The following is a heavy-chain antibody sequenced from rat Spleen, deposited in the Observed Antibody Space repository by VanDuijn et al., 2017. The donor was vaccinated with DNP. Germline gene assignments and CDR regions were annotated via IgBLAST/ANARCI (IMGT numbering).Heavy chain of an antibody. V-gene: IGHV5-31*01. CDR2: ITSRGDNT. CDR3: ARARYNSPFDY. J-gene: IGHJ2*01. Sequence: EVQVVESGGDLVQPGRSLKLSCVASGFTFNNYWMTWIRQVPGKGLEWVATITSRGDNTYYPDSVKGRFTISRDNAKATLYLQMDSLRSEETATYYCARARYNSPFDYWGQGVMVTVSS. CDR1: GFTFNNYW. D-gene: IGHD1-5*01.